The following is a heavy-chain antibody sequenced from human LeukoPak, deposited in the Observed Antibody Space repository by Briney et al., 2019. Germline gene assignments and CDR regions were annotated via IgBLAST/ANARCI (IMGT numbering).Heavy chain of an antibody. Sequence: GGSLRLSCAASGFTFSSYSMNWVRQAPGKGLEWVSYISSSSSTIYYADSVKGRFTISRDNSRNTLYLQMNSLRAEDTAVYYCARDGFSSSWYGRALDYWGQGTLVTVSS. CDR1: GFTFSSYS. V-gene: IGHV3-48*01. D-gene: IGHD6-13*01. J-gene: IGHJ4*02. CDR3: ARDGFSSSWYGRALDY. CDR2: ISSSSSTI.